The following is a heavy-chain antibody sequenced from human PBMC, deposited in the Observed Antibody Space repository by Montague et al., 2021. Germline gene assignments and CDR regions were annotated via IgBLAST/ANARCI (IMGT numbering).Heavy chain of an antibody. CDR2: IKGKSDGGTT. CDR3: TTDLGDYYDSSGYYFDN. J-gene: IGHJ5*02. Sequence: SLRLSCAASGFVFRLSWMNWVRQTPGEGLEWVGRIKGKSDGGTTHYAAPVKGRFTISRDDSTNTLFLQMNSLKIEDTAVYFCTTDLGDYYDSSGYYFDNWGQGTLVTASS. CDR1: GFVFRLSW. D-gene: IGHD3-22*01. V-gene: IGHV3-15*01.